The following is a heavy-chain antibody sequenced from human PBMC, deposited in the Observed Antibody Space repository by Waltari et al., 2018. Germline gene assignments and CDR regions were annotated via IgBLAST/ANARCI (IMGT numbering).Heavy chain of an antibody. CDR2: IDTYTGNT. Sequence: QVQLVQSGAEVKRPGASVKVSCKASGYNFRSYGITWVRQAPGQGLEWTGWIDTYTGNTKYAQTLQGRVTMTTDTSTNTVYMHLRSLKSDDTAVYFCARDPFPGDYWGQGTLVAVSS. CDR3: ARDPFPGDY. CDR1: GYNFRSYG. D-gene: IGHD3-10*01. V-gene: IGHV1-18*01. J-gene: IGHJ4*02.